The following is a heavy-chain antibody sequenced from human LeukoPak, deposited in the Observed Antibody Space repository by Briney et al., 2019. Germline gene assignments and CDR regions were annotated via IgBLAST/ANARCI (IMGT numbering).Heavy chain of an antibody. D-gene: IGHD3-10*01. CDR2: VSGDGETT. J-gene: IGHJ4*02. CDR1: GFNFRDFS. Sequence: PGGSLRLSCAASGFNFRDFSMHWVRQVPGQGLEWVSLVSGDGETTHYADSLKGRFTISRDNSKNTLYLQMNSLRAEDTAVYYCVKIDGSGSYYPPDYWGQGTLVTASS. CDR3: VKIDGSGSYYPPDY. V-gene: IGHV3-43*02.